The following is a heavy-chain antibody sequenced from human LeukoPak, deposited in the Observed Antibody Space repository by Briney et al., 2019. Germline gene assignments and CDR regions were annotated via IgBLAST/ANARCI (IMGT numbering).Heavy chain of an antibody. J-gene: IGHJ4*02. CDR2: IRYDGSNK. V-gene: IGHV3-30*02. Sequence: GGSLRLSCAASGFTFSSYGMHWVRQAPGKGLEWVAFIRYDGSNKYYADSVKGRFTISRDNSKNTLYLQMNSLRAEDTAVYYCARGASEWELLAGFGYWGQGTLVTVSS. CDR3: ARGASEWELLAGFGY. D-gene: IGHD1-26*01. CDR1: GFTFSSYG.